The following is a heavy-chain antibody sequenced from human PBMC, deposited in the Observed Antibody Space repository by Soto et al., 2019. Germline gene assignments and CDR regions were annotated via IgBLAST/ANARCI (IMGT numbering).Heavy chain of an antibody. CDR2: IYYSGST. Sequence: QLQLQESGPGLVKPSETLSLTCTVSGGSISSSSYYWGWIRQPPGKGLEWIGSIYYSGSTYYNPSLKMRVPISVDPSKNQFSLKLSSVTAADTAVYYCARRGDIVVVPAARSHHFDYWGQGTLVTVSS. D-gene: IGHD2-2*01. CDR3: ARRGDIVVVPAARSHHFDY. V-gene: IGHV4-39*01. CDR1: GGSISSSSYY. J-gene: IGHJ4*02.